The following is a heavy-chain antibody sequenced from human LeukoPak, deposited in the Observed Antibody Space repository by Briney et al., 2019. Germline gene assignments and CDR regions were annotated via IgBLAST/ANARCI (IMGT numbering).Heavy chain of an antibody. CDR1: GFTFSSYA. Sequence: TGGSLRLSCAASGFTFSSYAMHWVRQAPGKGLEWVAVISYDGSNKYHADSVKGRFTISRDNSKNTLYLQMNSLRAEDTAVYYCARDPSSGWYGGDYWGQGTLVTVSS. D-gene: IGHD6-19*01. V-gene: IGHV3-30-3*01. CDR3: ARDPSSGWYGGDY. J-gene: IGHJ4*02. CDR2: ISYDGSNK.